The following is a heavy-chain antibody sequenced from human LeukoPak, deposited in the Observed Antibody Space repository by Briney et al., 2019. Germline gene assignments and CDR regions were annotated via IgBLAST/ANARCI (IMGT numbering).Heavy chain of an antibody. J-gene: IGHJ6*03. CDR1: GDSINSNPYS. Sequence: SSETLSLTCTVSGDSINSNPYSWGWIRQPPGKGLEWIGSIYYSGRSYYKVSLKRRVIISLDTPNNQFSLKVSSVTAADTALYYCARVPLSTAYLHYYSMDVWGKGTTVTVSS. V-gene: IGHV4-39*07. CDR3: ARVPLSTAYLHYYSMDV. D-gene: IGHD2-21*02. CDR2: IYYSGRS.